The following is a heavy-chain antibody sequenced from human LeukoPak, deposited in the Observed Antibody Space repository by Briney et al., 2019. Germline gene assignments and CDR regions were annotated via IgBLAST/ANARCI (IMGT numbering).Heavy chain of an antibody. CDR2: IGDSGGGT. D-gene: IGHD2-15*01. V-gene: IGHV3-23*01. J-gene: IGHJ4*02. CDR3: ARDLSATWYSLAY. CDR1: GFTFSSYA. Sequence: GGSLRLSCAASGFTFSSYAMSWVRQAPGKGLEWVSGIGDSGGGTYYADSVKGRFTISRDNAGNSLYLDMTSLRAEDTAFYYCARDLSATWYSLAYWGQGTLVTVSS.